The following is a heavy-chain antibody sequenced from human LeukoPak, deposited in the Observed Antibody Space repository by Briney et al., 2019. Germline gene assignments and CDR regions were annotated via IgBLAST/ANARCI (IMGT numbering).Heavy chain of an antibody. CDR2: VDPEDGET. J-gene: IGHJ4*02. D-gene: IGHD3-3*01. V-gene: IGHV1-69-2*01. CDR1: EYTFTDYY. Sequence: ASVKISCKVSEYTFTDYYMHWVQQAPGKGLEWMGLVDPEDGETIYAEKFQGRVTITADTSTDTAYMELSSLRSEDTAVYYCAITRNYDFWSGLDYWGQGTLVTVSS. CDR3: AITRNYDFWSGLDY.